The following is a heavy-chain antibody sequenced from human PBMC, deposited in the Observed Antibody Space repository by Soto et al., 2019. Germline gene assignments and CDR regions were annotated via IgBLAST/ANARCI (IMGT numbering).Heavy chain of an antibody. CDR1: GGSISSGDYY. CDR3: ARDRSGTGAPFQH. D-gene: IGHD7-27*01. J-gene: IGHJ1*01. CDR2: IYYIGST. Sequence: QVQLPESGPGLVKPSQTLSLTCTVSGGSISSGDYYWSWIRQRPGKGLEWIGYIYYIGSTYYNPSLKSRVTISVDTSKNQFSLKLSSVTAADTAVYYCARDRSGTGAPFQHWGQGPLVTVSS. V-gene: IGHV4-30-4*01.